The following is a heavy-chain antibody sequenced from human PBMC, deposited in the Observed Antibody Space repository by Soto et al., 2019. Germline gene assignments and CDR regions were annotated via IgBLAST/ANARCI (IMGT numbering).Heavy chain of an antibody. J-gene: IGHJ3*02. V-gene: IGHV5-51*01. D-gene: IGHD3-22*01. CDR3: ATDVERYYDSSAYYSGAFDI. Sequence: GESLKISCKGSGYSFTSYWTGWVRQMPGKGLEWMGIIYPGDSDTRYSPSFQGQVTISADKSISTAYLQWSSLKASDTAMYYCATDVERYYDSSAYYSGAFDIWGQGTMVTVSS. CDR2: IYPGDSDT. CDR1: GYSFTSYW.